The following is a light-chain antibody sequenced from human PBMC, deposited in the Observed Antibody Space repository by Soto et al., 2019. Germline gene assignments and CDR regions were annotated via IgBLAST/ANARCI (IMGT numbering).Light chain of an antibody. Sequence: EIVLTQSPATLSLSPGERATLSCRASQSVSSYLAWYQQKPGQAPRLLIYDASNRATGIPARFSGSGSGTDFTLTISSREPEDFAVYYCQQRSNWPITVGGGTKVEIK. J-gene: IGKJ4*01. CDR2: DAS. CDR1: QSVSSY. V-gene: IGKV3-11*01. CDR3: QQRSNWPIT.